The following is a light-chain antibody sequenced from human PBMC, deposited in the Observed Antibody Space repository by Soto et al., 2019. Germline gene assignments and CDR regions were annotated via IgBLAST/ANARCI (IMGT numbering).Light chain of an antibody. V-gene: IGKV3-20*01. CDR2: GAS. J-gene: IGKJ5*01. Sequence: EIVLTQSPATLSLSPGESATLSCRASQSVDSTYITWYQQKPGQAPRLLIYGASGRATGIPERFSGSGSGTDFTLTIGRLEPQDSAMYYCQQYVISVTFGQGTRLEIK. CDR3: QQYVISVT. CDR1: QSVDSTY.